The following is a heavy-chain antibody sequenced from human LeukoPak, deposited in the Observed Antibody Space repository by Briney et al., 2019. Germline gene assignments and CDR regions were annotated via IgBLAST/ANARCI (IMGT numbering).Heavy chain of an antibody. D-gene: IGHD3-16*02. Sequence: GGSLRLSCAASGFTFSSYSMNWVRQAPGKGLEWVSSISSSSSYIYYADSVKGRFTISRDNAKNSLYLQMNSLRAEDTAVYYCARDRGDYVWGSYRYESYFDYWGQGTLVTVSS. CDR2: ISSSSSYI. CDR1: GFTFSSYS. J-gene: IGHJ4*02. CDR3: ARDRGDYVWGSYRYESYFDY. V-gene: IGHV3-21*01.